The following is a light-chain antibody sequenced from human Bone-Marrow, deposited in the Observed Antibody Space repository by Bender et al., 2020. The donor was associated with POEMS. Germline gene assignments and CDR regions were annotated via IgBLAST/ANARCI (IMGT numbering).Light chain of an antibody. Sequence: QSALTQPASVSGSPGQSITISCTGTSSDVENYNIVSWYQQLPGKAPKLIIYEVYKRPSGVSNRFSGSKSGKTASLTISGLHAEDEADYYCCSYAGSRTFVVFGGGTKLTVL. V-gene: IGLV2-23*02. J-gene: IGLJ3*02. CDR2: EVY. CDR1: SSDVENYNI. CDR3: CSYAGSRTFVV.